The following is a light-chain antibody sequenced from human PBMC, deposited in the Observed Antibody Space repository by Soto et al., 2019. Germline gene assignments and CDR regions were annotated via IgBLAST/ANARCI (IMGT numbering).Light chain of an antibody. CDR2: EVT. V-gene: IGLV2-8*01. CDR3: SSYAGANRV. CDR1: SSDVGANNY. J-gene: IGLJ1*01. Sequence: QSVLTQPPSASGSPEQSVTISCTGTSSDVGANNYVSWYQQHPGKAPKLMIYEVTKRPSGVPDRFSGSKSGNTASLTVSGLQAEDEADYYCSSYAGANRVFGTGTKLTVL.